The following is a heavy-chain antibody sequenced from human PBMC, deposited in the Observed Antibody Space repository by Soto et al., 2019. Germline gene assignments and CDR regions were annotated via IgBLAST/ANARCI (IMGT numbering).Heavy chain of an antibody. CDR2: IYWDDDK. V-gene: IGHV2-5*02. J-gene: IGHJ4*02. CDR3: AHSSGWLNDYYFDY. Sequence: QITLKESGPTLVKPTQTLTLTCTFSGFSLSTSGVGVGWMRQPPGKALEWLALIYWDDDKRYSPSLKSRHTIIKDTSKNQVVLTMTNMDPVDTATYYCAHSSGWLNDYYFDYWGQGTLVTVSS. D-gene: IGHD6-25*01. CDR1: GFSLSTSGVG.